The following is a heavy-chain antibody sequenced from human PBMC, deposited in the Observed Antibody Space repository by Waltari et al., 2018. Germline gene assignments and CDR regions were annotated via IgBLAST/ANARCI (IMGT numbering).Heavy chain of an antibody. V-gene: IGHV4-61*02. CDR3: AREISPYCSSTSCYDGNWFDP. D-gene: IGHD2-2*01. J-gene: IGHJ5*02. Sequence: QVQLQESGPGLVKPSQTLSLTCTVSGGSISSGSYYWSWIRQPAGKGLEWIGRIYTSGITNYNPSLKSRVTISVDTSKNQFSLKLSSVTAADTAVYYCAREISPYCSSTSCYDGNWFDPWGQGTLVTVSS. CDR2: IYTSGIT. CDR1: GGSISSGSYY.